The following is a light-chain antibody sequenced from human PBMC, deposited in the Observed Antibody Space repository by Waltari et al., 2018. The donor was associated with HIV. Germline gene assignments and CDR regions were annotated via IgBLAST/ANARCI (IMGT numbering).Light chain of an antibody. Sequence: EIVLTQSPGTLSLSPGERATLSCRASQSVISSFLAWYQQKPSQAPRLLIYDASNRATGIPDRFSGSGSGTDCSLTISRLEPEDFAVYYCQQYNISPRTFGQGTRVEIK. CDR2: DAS. V-gene: IGKV3-20*01. CDR1: QSVISSF. CDR3: QQYNISPRT. J-gene: IGKJ1*01.